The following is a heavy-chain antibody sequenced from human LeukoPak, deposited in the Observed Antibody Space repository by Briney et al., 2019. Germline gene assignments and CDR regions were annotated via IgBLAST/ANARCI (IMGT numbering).Heavy chain of an antibody. Sequence: GGSLRLSCAASGFTFSSYWMHWVRQAPGKGLVWVSRINSDGSSTSYADSVKGRFTISRDNAKDTLYLQMNSLRAEDTAVYYCAKDANYYDSSGYLIPFDYWGQGTPVTVSS. CDR2: INSDGSST. CDR3: AKDANYYDSSGYLIPFDY. CDR1: GFTFSSYW. D-gene: IGHD3-22*01. V-gene: IGHV3-74*01. J-gene: IGHJ4*02.